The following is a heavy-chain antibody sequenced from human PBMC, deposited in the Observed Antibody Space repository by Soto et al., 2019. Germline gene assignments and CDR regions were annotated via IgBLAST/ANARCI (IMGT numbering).Heavy chain of an antibody. CDR3: AKTHYSSGGDRGYGYYFDY. Sequence: EVQLLESGGGLVQPGGYLRLSCAASGFTFSSYAMSWVRQAPGKVLEWVSAIRGSGGSTYYADSVKGRFTISRDNSKNTLYLQMNSLRAEDTAVYYCAKTHYSSGGDRGYGYYFDYWGQGTLVTVSS. V-gene: IGHV3-23*01. J-gene: IGHJ4*02. D-gene: IGHD6-19*01. CDR1: GFTFSSYA. CDR2: IRGSGGST.